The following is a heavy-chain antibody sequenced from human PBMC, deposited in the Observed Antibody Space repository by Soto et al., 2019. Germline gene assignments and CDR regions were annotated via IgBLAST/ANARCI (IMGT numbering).Heavy chain of an antibody. D-gene: IGHD4-17*01. V-gene: IGHV3-23*01. CDR2: ITVGGDVT. J-gene: IGHJ3*01. CDR1: GFTFSAYA. Sequence: PGGSLRVSCVASGFTFSAYAMTWVRQAPGRGLEWVSSITVGGDVTTYADSVRGRFTISRDNSNNTLYLQMDSLRAEDTAVYYCMRDHSGDYIGAFDSWGQGTLVSVSS. CDR3: MRDHSGDYIGAFDS.